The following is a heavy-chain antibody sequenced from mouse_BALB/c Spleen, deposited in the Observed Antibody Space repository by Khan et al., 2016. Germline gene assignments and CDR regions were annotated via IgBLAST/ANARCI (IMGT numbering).Heavy chain of an antibody. J-gene: IGHJ3*01. D-gene: IGHD2-4*01. V-gene: IGHV2-6-7*01. Sequence: QVQLKESGPGLVAPSQSLSITCTVSGFSLTGYGVNWVRQPPGKGLEWLGMLWGDGSTDYNSALKSRLSISKDNSKSHVFLKRNSLQTDDTARYYCARVLDYDPGVFAYWGQGTLVTVAA. CDR3: ARVLDYDPGVFAY. CDR1: GFSLTGYG. CDR2: LWGDGST.